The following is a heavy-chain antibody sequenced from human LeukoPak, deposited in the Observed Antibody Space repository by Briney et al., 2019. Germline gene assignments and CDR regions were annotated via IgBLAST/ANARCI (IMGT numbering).Heavy chain of an antibody. CDR2: IYYSGST. CDR3: ARESYGDYYNWFDP. Sequence: SETLSLTCTVSGGSISSYYWSWIQQPPGKGLEWIGYIYYSGSTNYNPSLKSRVTISVDTSKNQFSLKLSSVTAADTAVYYCARESYGDYYNWFDPWGQGTLVTVSS. V-gene: IGHV4-59*01. CDR1: GGSISSYY. J-gene: IGHJ5*02. D-gene: IGHD4-17*01.